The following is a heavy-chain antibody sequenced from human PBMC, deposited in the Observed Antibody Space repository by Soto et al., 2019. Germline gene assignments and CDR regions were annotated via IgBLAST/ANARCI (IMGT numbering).Heavy chain of an antibody. V-gene: IGHV5-10-1*01. CDR1: GYTFTTFW. D-gene: IGHD2-15*01. CDR3: ARLYRSTYTCDRWFDP. CDR2: IDPRDSYV. Sequence: GASLKISCTGFGYTFTTFWISWVRQMPGKGLEWMGRIDPRDSYVNYSPSFQGHVTISVDKSISTAYLQWGSLKASDTAMYYCARLYRSTYTCDRWFDPWGQGTLVTVSS. J-gene: IGHJ5*02.